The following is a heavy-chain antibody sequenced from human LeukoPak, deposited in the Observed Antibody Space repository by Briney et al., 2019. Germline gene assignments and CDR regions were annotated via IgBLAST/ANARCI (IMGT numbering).Heavy chain of an antibody. V-gene: IGHV3-48*01. J-gene: IGHJ4*02. CDR3: ARGRYCSSTGCYDAFDY. Sequence: GGSLRLSCAASGFTFSSYGLNWVRQAPGKGLEWISYISSGSTTIYYADSVKGRFTISRENAKNSLYLQMNSLRAEDTAVYYCARGRYCSSTGCYDAFDYWGQGTLVTVSS. CDR2: ISSGSTTI. CDR1: GFTFSSYG. D-gene: IGHD2-2*01.